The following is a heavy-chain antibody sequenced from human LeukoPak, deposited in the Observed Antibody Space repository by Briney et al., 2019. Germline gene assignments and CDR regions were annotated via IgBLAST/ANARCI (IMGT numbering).Heavy chain of an antibody. V-gene: IGHV4-59*08. CDR1: GGSISSNC. CDR2: IYSSGST. Sequence: SETLSLTCTVSGGSISSNCWGWIRQPPGKGLEYIAYIYSSGSTNYNPSLKSRVTISIDTSKNQFSLKLSSVTAADTAVYYCAKRAITTAGNLWFDPWGQGTLVIVSS. J-gene: IGHJ5*02. D-gene: IGHD6-13*01. CDR3: AKRAITTAGNLWFDP.